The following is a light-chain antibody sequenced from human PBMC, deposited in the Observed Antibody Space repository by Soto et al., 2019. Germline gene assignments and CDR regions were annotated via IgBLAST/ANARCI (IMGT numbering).Light chain of an antibody. Sequence: EIVMTQSPATLSVSPGERATLSCRASQSVSSNLAWYQQKPGQAPRLLIYGASTRATGIPARFSGSGSGTEFTPTISGLQSEDFAVYYCQQDNNWPPWAFGQGTKVEIK. CDR3: QQDNNWPPWA. CDR2: GAS. J-gene: IGKJ1*01. V-gene: IGKV3-15*01. CDR1: QSVSSN.